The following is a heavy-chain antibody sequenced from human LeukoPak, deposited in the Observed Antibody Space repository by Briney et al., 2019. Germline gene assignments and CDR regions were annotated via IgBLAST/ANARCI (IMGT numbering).Heavy chain of an antibody. CDR1: GFTLNNYA. Sequence: GGSLRLSCAASGFTLNNYAMTWVRQAPGKGLEGVSAICASGGNTYYADSVKGRFTISRDTSKNTLYLQMNSLRAEDTAVYYCAKVISSSCGIGGYWGQGTLVTVSS. J-gene: IGHJ4*02. V-gene: IGHV3-23*01. D-gene: IGHD6-13*01. CDR3: AKVISSSCGIGGY. CDR2: ICASGGNT.